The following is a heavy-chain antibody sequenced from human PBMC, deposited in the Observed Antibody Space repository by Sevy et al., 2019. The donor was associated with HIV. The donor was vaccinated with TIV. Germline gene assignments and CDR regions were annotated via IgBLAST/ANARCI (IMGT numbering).Heavy chain of an antibody. Sequence: GGSLRLSCAASGFTFNHAWMSWVRQAPGKGLGWVGRIRSKPDGGTTDFAARVKGRFTMSRDDSKYTLYLQKNSLKSEDTAMYYCATASGTYWGQGTLVTVSS. CDR3: ATASGTY. D-gene: IGHD1-1*01. CDR1: GFTFNHAW. CDR2: IRSKPDGGTT. V-gene: IGHV3-15*01. J-gene: IGHJ4*02.